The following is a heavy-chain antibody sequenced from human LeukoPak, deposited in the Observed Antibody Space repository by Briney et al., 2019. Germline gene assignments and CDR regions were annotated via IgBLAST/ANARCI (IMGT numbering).Heavy chain of an antibody. CDR2: IIPIFGTA. D-gene: IGHD3-22*01. CDR1: GGTFSSYA. Sequence: SVKVSCKASGGTFSSYAISWVRQAPGQGLEWMGGIIPIFGTANYAQKFQGRVTITADKSTSTAYMELSSLRSEDTAVYYCARGRKGDYYDSSGALDYWGQGTLVTVSS. V-gene: IGHV1-69*06. J-gene: IGHJ4*02. CDR3: ARGRKGDYYDSSGALDY.